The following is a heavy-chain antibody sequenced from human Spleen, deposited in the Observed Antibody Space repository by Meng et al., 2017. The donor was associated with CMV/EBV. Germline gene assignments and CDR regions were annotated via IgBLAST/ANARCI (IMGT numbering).Heavy chain of an antibody. CDR1: GFTFDDYG. J-gene: IGHJ6*02. D-gene: IGHD2-2*01. CDR3: AREKECSSTSCQFDLYYYYGMDV. Sequence: GESLKISCAPSGFTFDDYGVSWVRQAPGKGLEWVSGMTWNGGGTSYADSVKGRFTIARDNPKSSLYLQMNSLRAEDTAVYYCAREKECSSTSCQFDLYYYYGMDVWGQGTTVTVSS. V-gene: IGHV3-20*04. CDR2: MTWNGGGT.